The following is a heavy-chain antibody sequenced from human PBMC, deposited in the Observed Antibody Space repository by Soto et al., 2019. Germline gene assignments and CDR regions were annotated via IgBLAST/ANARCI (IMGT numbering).Heavy chain of an antibody. CDR3: ARDEPGIAAGGYFDY. D-gene: IGHD6-13*01. J-gene: IGHJ4*02. CDR2: ISYDGSNK. V-gene: IGHV3-30-3*01. CDR1: GFTFSSYA. Sequence: QVQLVESGGGVVQPGRSLRLSCAASGFTFSSYAMHWVRQAPGKGLEWVAVISYDGSNKYYADSVKGRFTISRDNSKNTLYLQMNSLRAEDTAVYYCARDEPGIAAGGYFDYWGQGTLVTVSS.